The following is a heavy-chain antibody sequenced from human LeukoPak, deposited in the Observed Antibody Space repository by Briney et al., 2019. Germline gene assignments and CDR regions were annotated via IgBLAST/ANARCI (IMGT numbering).Heavy chain of an antibody. D-gene: IGHD3-10*01. CDR2: IYPGDSDT. V-gene: IGHV5-51*01. J-gene: IGHJ4*02. CDR1: GYSFTSYW. Sequence: GESLKISCKGSGYSFTSYWIGWLRQMPGKGLEWMGIIYPGDSDTRYSPSFQGQVTISADKSISTAYLQWSSLKASDTAMYYCARRTRNYYGSGSYFDYWGQGTLVTVSS. CDR3: ARRTRNYYGSGSYFDY.